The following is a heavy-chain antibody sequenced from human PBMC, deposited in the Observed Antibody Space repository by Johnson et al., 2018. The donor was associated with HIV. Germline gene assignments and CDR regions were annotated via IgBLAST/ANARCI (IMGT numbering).Heavy chain of an antibody. CDR3: AKSLPGYDAFDI. J-gene: IGHJ3*02. CDR2: IRYDGSNK. D-gene: IGHD5-12*01. V-gene: IGHV3-30*02. CDR1: GFTFDDYA. Sequence: QVQLVESGGGLVKPGRSLRLSCAASGFTFDDYAMHWVRQAPGKGLEWVSFIRYDGSNKYYADSVKGRFTIFRDNSKNTLYLQMNSLRAEDTAVYYCAKSLPGYDAFDIWGQGTMVTVSS.